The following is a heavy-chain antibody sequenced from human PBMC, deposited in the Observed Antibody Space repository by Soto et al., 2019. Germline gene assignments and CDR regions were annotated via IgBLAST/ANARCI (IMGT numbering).Heavy chain of an antibody. CDR2: INPDNDNT. CDR3: ARGIATGQLDP. D-gene: IGHD2-15*01. CDR1: GYTFTRYT. V-gene: IGHV1-3*01. J-gene: IGHJ5*02. Sequence: ASVKVSCKASGYTFTRYTMNWVRQAPGQRLEWMGWINPDNDNTKSSQKFQDRVIITRDTSASTAYMDLSSLRSEDTAVYYCARGIATGQLDPWGQGTLVTAPQ.